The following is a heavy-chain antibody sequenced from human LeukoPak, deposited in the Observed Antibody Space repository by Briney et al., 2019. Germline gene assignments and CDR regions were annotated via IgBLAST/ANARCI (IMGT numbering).Heavy chain of an antibody. CDR2: IIPIFGTA. CDR3: ARGWLAETTVVTPYKY. V-gene: IGHV1-69*13. J-gene: IGHJ4*02. CDR1: GGSFSSHA. D-gene: IGHD4-23*01. Sequence: ASVKVSCKASGGSFSSHAISWVRQAPGQGLEWMGGIIPIFGTANYAQKFQGRVTITAVESMSTTYMELSSLRSEDTAVYYCARGWLAETTVVTPYKYWGQGTLVTVSS.